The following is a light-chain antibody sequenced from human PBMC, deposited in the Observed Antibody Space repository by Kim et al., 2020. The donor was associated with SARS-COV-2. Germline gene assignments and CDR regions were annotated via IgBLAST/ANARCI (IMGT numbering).Light chain of an antibody. CDR3: VLSYSGREV. CDR2: DTR. Sequence: GVTVALTYDTTTGEGTSDHVPYWFQQKPGQATGTLIYDTRNKYSWTPARFSGSLRGGKAALTLSGAQPEDEAEYYCVLSYSGREVFGGGTQLTVL. V-gene: IGLV7-46*01. CDR1: TGEGTSDHV. J-gene: IGLJ2*01.